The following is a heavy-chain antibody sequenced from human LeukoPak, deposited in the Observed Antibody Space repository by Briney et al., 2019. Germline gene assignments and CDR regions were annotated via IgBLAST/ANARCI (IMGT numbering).Heavy chain of an antibody. D-gene: IGHD3-10*02. J-gene: IGHJ3*02. CDR3: ARAYFVAYGGTRHNAFDI. CDR1: GGTFSSYA. V-gene: IGHV1-69*13. Sequence: ASVKVSCKASGGTFSSYAISWVRQAPGQGLEWMGGIIPIFGTANYAQKFQGRVTITADESTSTAYMELSSLRSEDTAVYYCARAYFVAYGGTRHNAFDIWGQGTMVTVSS. CDR2: IIPIFGTA.